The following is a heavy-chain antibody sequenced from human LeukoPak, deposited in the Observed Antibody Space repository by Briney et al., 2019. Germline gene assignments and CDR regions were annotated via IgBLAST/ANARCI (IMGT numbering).Heavy chain of an antibody. Sequence: GGSLRLSCAASGFTFSSYSMNWVRQAPGKGREWVSYISRSSGTIHYADSVKGRFTISRDNAKNSLNLQMNSLRAEDTAVYYCASLAAGYCSGGSCTEPSFDYWGQGTLVTVSS. CDR2: ISRSSGTI. CDR1: GFTFSSYS. J-gene: IGHJ4*02. CDR3: ASLAAGYCSGGSCTEPSFDY. D-gene: IGHD2-15*01. V-gene: IGHV3-48*04.